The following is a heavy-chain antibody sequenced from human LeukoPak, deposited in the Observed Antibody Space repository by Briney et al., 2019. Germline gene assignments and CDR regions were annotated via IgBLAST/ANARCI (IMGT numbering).Heavy chain of an antibody. V-gene: IGHV3-23*01. J-gene: IGHJ4*02. D-gene: IGHD3-9*01. CDR1: GFTFSSYA. CDR3: ATVPLRYFDWISPPDY. CDR2: ISGSGGST. Sequence: PGGSLRLSCAASGFTFSSYAMSWVRQAPGKGLEWVSAISGSGGSTYYADSVKGRFTISRDNSKNTLYLQTNSLRAEDTAVYYCATVPLRYFDWISPPDYWGQGTLVTVSS.